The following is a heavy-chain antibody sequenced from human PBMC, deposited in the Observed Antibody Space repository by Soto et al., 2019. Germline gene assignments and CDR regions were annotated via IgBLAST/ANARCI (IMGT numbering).Heavy chain of an antibody. CDR3: ARAEKWVTGNMGGY. CDR2: SNAYSGDT. Sequence: QVPLVQSGAEVKKPGASVKVSCTASGYTFTNYAISWVRQAPGQGLEWVGWSNAYSGDTHYAQKLQGRVTVTTDTSTSTAYMELKSLRSDDTAVYYCARAEKWVTGNMGGYWGQGTLVTVSS. D-gene: IGHD1-20*01. CDR1: GYTFTNYA. J-gene: IGHJ4*02. V-gene: IGHV1-18*04.